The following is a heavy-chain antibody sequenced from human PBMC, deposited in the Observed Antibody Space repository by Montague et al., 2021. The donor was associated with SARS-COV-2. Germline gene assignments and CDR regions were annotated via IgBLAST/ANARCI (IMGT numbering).Heavy chain of an antibody. D-gene: IGHD3-9*01. Sequence: CAISGDSVSNNRAAWNWVRQSPSRGLEWLGRTYYTSKWYNDYALFVKSRITINPDTSKNQVSLRLNFVTPEDTAIYFCAREVDNYFGYWGQGTLVTVSS. CDR3: AREVDNYFGY. CDR2: TYYTSKWYN. CDR1: GDSVSNNRAA. V-gene: IGHV6-1*01. J-gene: IGHJ4*02.